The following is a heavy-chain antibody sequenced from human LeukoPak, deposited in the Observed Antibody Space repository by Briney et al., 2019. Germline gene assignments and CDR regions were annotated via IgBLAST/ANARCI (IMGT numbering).Heavy chain of an antibody. V-gene: IGHV3-48*01. Sequence: GGSLRLSCAASGFTFSSYSMNWVRQAPGKGLEWVSYISSSSSTIYYADSVKGRFTISRDNAKNSLYLQMNSLRAEDTAVYYCARDMDSSSTYYCYYYMDVWGKGTTVTVSS. CDR1: GFTFSSYS. D-gene: IGHD6-6*01. J-gene: IGHJ6*03. CDR3: ARDMDSSSTYYCYYYMDV. CDR2: ISSSSSTI.